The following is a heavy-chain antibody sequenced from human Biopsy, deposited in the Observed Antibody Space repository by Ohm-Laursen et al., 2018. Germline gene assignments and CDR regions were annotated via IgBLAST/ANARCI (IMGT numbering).Heavy chain of an antibody. Sequence: SDTLSLTCTVSGGSINSYYWSWMRQPAGKGLEWIGRLFTSGTTNYSPSLNNRATMSVDTSKNQSSLRLTSVTAADTAVYYCVRGGSGSFPFDYWGPGTLVTVSS. CDR1: GGSINSYY. V-gene: IGHV4-4*07. J-gene: IGHJ4*02. CDR3: VRGGSGSFPFDY. CDR2: LFTSGTT. D-gene: IGHD3-10*01.